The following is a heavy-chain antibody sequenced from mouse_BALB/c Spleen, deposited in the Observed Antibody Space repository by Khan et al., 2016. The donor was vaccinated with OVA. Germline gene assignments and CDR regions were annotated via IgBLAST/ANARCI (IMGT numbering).Heavy chain of an antibody. D-gene: IGHD2-10*01. CDR2: INTYTGEP. CDR1: GYTFTNYG. J-gene: IGHJ4*01. Sequence: QIQLVQSGPELKKPGATVKISCKASGYTFTNYGMNWVKQSPGKALKWMGWINTYTGEPTYADDFKGRFAFSLETSASTAYLQINNLKNEDTTTYFRAKPPYFSYTLEHWGQGTSVTVSS. CDR3: AKPPYFSYTLEH. V-gene: IGHV9-3-1*01.